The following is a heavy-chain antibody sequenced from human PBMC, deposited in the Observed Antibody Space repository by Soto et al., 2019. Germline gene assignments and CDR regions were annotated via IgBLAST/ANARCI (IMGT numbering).Heavy chain of an antibody. J-gene: IGHJ3*02. CDR2: IRSKANSYAT. CDR1: GFTFSGSA. Sequence: EVQLVESGGGLVQPGGSLKLSCAASGFTFSGSAMHWVRQASGKGLEWVGRIRSKANSYATAYAASVKGRFTISRDDSKNTAYLQMNSLKTEDTAVYYCTRHLNRGWATVTKFAFDIWGQGTMVTVSS. D-gene: IGHD4-4*01. V-gene: IGHV3-73*02. CDR3: TRHLNRGWATVTKFAFDI.